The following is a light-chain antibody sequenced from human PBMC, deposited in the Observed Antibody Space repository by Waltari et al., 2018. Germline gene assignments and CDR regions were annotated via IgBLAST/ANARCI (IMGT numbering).Light chain of an antibody. CDR2: AAS. Sequence: EIMMTQSPATLSLSPGERATLSCRASQSVGSNLAWYQQKLGQAPRLLMLAASTRAPDIPARFSGSGSGTDFTLTISGLQSEDFALYYCQQYSDWPPWTFGQGTKVEIK. V-gene: IGKV3-15*01. CDR3: QQYSDWPPWT. CDR1: QSVGSN. J-gene: IGKJ1*01.